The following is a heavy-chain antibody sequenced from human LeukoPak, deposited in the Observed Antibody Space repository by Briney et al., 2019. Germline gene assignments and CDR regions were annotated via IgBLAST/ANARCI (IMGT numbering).Heavy chain of an antibody. CDR1: GGSFSGYY. CDR2: IYYSGST. D-gene: IGHD1-26*01. J-gene: IGHJ6*02. CDR3: ARVVGGTYSMDV. Sequence: SETLSLTCAVYGGSFSGYYWSWIRQPPGKGPEWIGYIYYSGSTKYNPSLKSRVTILADTSKNQVSLKLNSVTAADTAVYYCARVVGGTYSMDVWGQGTTVTVSS. V-gene: IGHV4-59*01.